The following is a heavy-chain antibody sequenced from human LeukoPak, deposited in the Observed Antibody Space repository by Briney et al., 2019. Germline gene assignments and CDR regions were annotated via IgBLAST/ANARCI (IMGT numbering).Heavy chain of an antibody. D-gene: IGHD6-13*01. CDR3: ARLRGSWYSRSNWFDP. V-gene: IGHV4-31*03. J-gene: IGHJ5*02. Sequence: SETLSLTCTVSGGSISSGGYYWSWIRQHPGKGLEWIGYIYYSGSTYYNPSLKSRVTISVDTSKNQFSLKLSSVTAADTAVYYRARLRGSWYSRSNWFDPWGQGTLVTVSS. CDR2: IYYSGST. CDR1: GGSISSGGYY.